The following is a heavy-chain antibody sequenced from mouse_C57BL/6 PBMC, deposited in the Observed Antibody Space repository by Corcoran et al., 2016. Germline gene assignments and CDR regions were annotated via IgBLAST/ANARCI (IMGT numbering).Heavy chain of an antibody. D-gene: IGHD2-4*01. CDR2: INTYSGVP. V-gene: IGHV9-3*01. CDR3: ARRPIYYDYDGGVDY. J-gene: IGHJ2*01. Sequence: QIQLVQSGPELLKPGETVQISSKASGYTFSTYGMSWVKQAPGKGLKWMGWINTYSGVPTYAADFKGRFAFSLETSASNAYLQINNLKNEDTATYFCARRPIYYDYDGGVDYWGQGTTLTVS. CDR1: GYTFSTYG.